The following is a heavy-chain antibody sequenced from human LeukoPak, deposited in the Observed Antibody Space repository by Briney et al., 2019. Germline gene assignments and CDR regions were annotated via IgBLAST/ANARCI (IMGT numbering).Heavy chain of an antibody. J-gene: IGHJ4*02. D-gene: IGHD3-10*01. V-gene: IGHV1-2*02. CDR1: GYTFTGYY. CDR3: ARVVTMVRGVITAFDY. CDR2: ISPNTGGT. Sequence: RASVKVSCKASGYTFTGYYMHWVRQAPGQGLEWMGWISPNTGGTDCPQKFQGRVTMTRDTSINTAYMELSRLRSDDTAVYYCARVVTMVRGVITAFDYWGQGTLVTVSS.